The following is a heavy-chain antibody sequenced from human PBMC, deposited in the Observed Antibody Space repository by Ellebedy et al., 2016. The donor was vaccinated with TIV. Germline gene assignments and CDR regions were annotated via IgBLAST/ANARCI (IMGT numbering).Heavy chain of an antibody. Sequence: GESLKISCAASGFTFSSYGMHWVRQAPGKGLEWVAVISYDGSNKYYADSVKGRFTISRDNSKNTLYLQMNSLRAEDTAVYYCAKDLVRQWPVPDYWGQGTLVTVSS. CDR1: GFTFSSYG. J-gene: IGHJ4*02. V-gene: IGHV3-30*18. CDR2: ISYDGSNK. D-gene: IGHD6-19*01. CDR3: AKDLVRQWPVPDY.